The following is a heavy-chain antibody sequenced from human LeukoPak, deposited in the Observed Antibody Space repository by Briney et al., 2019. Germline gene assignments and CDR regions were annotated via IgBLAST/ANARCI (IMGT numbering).Heavy chain of an antibody. Sequence: ASVKVSCKASGYTFTGYYMHWVRQAPGQGVEWMGWINPNSGGTNYEQKFQGRGTMTRDTSISTAYMELSRLRSDDAAVYYCARRSWSYWFDPWGQGTLVTVSS. J-gene: IGHJ5*02. D-gene: IGHD3-10*01. CDR2: INPNSGGT. CDR3: ARRSWSYWFDP. CDR1: GYTFTGYY. V-gene: IGHV1-2*02.